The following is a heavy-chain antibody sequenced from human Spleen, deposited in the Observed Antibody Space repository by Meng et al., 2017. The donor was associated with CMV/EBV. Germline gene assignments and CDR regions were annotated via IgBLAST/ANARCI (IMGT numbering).Heavy chain of an antibody. CDR3: AGEGSGSGPFDY. V-gene: IGHV4-61*01. CDR1: GGSVSSGNYY. Sequence: GSLRLSCTVSGGSVSSGNYYWTWIRQSPGKRLEWIGYVYYIGSTNYNPSLASRATVSLDKSKNQFSLRLTSVTAADTAVYFCAGEGSGSGPFDYWGQGALVTVSS. CDR2: VYYIGST. J-gene: IGHJ4*02. D-gene: IGHD3-10*01.